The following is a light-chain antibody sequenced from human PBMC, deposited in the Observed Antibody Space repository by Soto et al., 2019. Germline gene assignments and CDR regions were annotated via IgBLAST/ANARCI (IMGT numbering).Light chain of an antibody. V-gene: IGKV1-33*01. J-gene: IGKJ1*01. CDR2: DAS. CDR3: QQYDSLPQT. CDR1: QDISNY. Sequence: DIQMTQSPSSLFASVGDRVTITCQASQDISNYLNWYQLKPGQAPKLLIYDASNLKTGVPSRFSGSGSGTDFTFTISSLQPEDLATYFCQQYDSLPQTFGQGTKVETK.